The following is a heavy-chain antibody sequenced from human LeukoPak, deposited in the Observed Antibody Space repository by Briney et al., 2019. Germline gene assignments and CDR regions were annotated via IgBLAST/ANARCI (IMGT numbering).Heavy chain of an antibody. CDR1: GDSVSSNSAT. Sequence: SQTLSLTCAISGDSVSSNSATWNWIRQSPSRGLEWLGRTYYYRSKWYNDYVVSVKSRITINADTSKNQFSLQLNSVTPEDTAVYYCAGVRRYYEGSGSLFYYGVDVWGRGTTVTVSS. CDR2: TYYYRSKWYN. CDR3: AGVRRYYEGSGSLFYYGVDV. D-gene: IGHD3-22*01. V-gene: IGHV6-1*01. J-gene: IGHJ6*02.